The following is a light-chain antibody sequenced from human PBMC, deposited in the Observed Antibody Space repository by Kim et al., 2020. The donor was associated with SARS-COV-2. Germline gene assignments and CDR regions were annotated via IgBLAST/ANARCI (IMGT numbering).Light chain of an antibody. CDR3: QSYNRDNVI. Sequence: KTVTNSCTRSSGSIDDNYVQWYQQRPGGVPTTVIYEDDQRPSGVSDRFSGSIDNSSNSASLTISGLRTEDEADYYCQSYNRDNVIFGGGTQLTVL. V-gene: IGLV6-57*03. J-gene: IGLJ2*01. CDR2: EDD. CDR1: SGSIDDNY.